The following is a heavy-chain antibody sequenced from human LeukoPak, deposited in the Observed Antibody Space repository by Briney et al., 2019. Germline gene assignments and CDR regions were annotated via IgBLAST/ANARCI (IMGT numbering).Heavy chain of an antibody. CDR2: MHYSGSP. Sequence: SETLSLTCTVSGVSITSYFWSWIRRPPGKGLEWIGYMHYSGSPTYNPSLKSRVTISVDTSKNQFSLRLTSVTAADTAIYHCVRDIRMVGATHYFDYWGQGTLVTVSS. V-gene: IGHV4-59*01. CDR1: GVSITSYF. D-gene: IGHD1-26*01. J-gene: IGHJ4*02. CDR3: VRDIRMVGATHYFDY.